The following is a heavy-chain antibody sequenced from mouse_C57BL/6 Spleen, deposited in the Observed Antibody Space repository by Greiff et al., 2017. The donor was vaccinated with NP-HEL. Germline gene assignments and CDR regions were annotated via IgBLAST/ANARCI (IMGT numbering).Heavy chain of an antibody. J-gene: IGHJ1*03. V-gene: IGHV1-76*01. Sequence: VKLMESGAELVRPGASVKLSCKASGYTFTDYYINWVKQRPGQGLEWIARIYPGSGNTYYNEKFKGKATLTAEKSSSTAYMQLSSLTSEDSAVYFCARSRYYGSSGYFDVWGTGTTVTVSS. CDR1: GYTFTDYY. D-gene: IGHD1-1*01. CDR2: IYPGSGNT. CDR3: ARSRYYGSSGYFDV.